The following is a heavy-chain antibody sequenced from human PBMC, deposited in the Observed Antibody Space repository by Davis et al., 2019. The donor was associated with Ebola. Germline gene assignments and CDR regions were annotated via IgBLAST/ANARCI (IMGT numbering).Heavy chain of an antibody. V-gene: IGHV1-2*02. CDR2: INPNSGGT. J-gene: IGHJ5*02. D-gene: IGHD2-2*01. Sequence: ASVKVSCKASGYTFTGYYMHWVRQAPGQGLEWMGWINPNSGGTNYAQKFQGRVTMTRDTSISTAYMELSRLRSDDTAVYYCARGKDIVVVPAATKSQGGWFDPWGQGTLVTVSS. CDR3: ARGKDIVVVPAATKSQGGWFDP. CDR1: GYTFTGYY.